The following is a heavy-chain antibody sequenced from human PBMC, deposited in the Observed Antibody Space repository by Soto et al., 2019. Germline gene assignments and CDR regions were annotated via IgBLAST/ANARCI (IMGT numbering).Heavy chain of an antibody. CDR1: GFTFSSYA. V-gene: IGHV3-23*01. J-gene: IGHJ4*02. CDR2: ISGSGGST. Sequence: GSLRLSCAASGFTFSSYAMSWVRQAPGKGLEWVSAISGSGGSTYYADSVKGRFTISRDNSKNTLYLQMNSLRDEDTAVYYCARDRGIAAAGPPGYWGQGTLVTVSS. CDR3: ARDRGIAAAGPPGY. D-gene: IGHD6-13*01.